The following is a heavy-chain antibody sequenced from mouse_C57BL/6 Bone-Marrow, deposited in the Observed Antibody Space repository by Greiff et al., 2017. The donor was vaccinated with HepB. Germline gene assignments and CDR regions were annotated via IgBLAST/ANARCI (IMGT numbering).Heavy chain of an antibody. J-gene: IGHJ1*03. CDR2: IDPSDIET. D-gene: IGHD1-1*01. CDR1: GYTFTSYW. CDR3: ARWGTTVDWYFDV. Sequence: QVQLQQPGAELVRPGSSVKLSCKASGYTFTSYWMHWVKQRPIQGLEWIGNIDPSDIETHYNQKFKDKATLTVDKSSSTAYMQLSSLTSEDSAVYYCARWGTTVDWYFDVWGTGTTVTVSS. V-gene: IGHV1-52*01.